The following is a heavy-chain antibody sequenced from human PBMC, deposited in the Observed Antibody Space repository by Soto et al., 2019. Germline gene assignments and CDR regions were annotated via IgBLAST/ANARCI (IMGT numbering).Heavy chain of an antibody. CDR2: ISAYNGNT. D-gene: IGHD3-3*01. CDR1: GYTFTSYG. J-gene: IGHJ5*02. Sequence: QVQLVQSGAEVKKPGASVKVSCKATGYTFTSYGISWVRQAPGQGIEWMGWISAYNGNTNYAQKLQGRVTMTTDTSTSTAYMELRSLRSDDTAVYYCARDLLYDFWSGPYNWFDPWGQGTLVTVSS. V-gene: IGHV1-18*01. CDR3: ARDLLYDFWSGPYNWFDP.